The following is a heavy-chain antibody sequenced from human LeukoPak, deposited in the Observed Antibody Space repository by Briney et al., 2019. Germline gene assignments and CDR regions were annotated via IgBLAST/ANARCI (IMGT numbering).Heavy chain of an antibody. CDR1: GYSFTSYW. V-gene: IGHV5-51*01. CDR3: ARHFVVVPAAIRVFHSWFDP. D-gene: IGHD2-2*01. Sequence: GESLKISCKGSGYSFTSYWIDWVRQMPGKGLEWMGIIYPGDSDTRYSPSFQGQVTISADKSISTAYLQWSSLKASDTAMYYCARHFVVVPAAIRVFHSWFDPWGQGTLVTVSS. CDR2: IYPGDSDT. J-gene: IGHJ5*02.